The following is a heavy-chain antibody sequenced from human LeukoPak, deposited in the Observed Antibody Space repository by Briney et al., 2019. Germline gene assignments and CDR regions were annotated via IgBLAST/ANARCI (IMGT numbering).Heavy chain of an antibody. Sequence: ASVKVSCKASGYTFPSYFMHWVRQAPGQGLEWMGIINPTGGSTTYAQKFQGRVTITADESTSTAYMELSSLRSEDTAVYYCARVRLSTRPFDAFDIWGQGTMVTVSS. CDR3: ARVRLSTRPFDAFDI. V-gene: IGHV1-46*01. J-gene: IGHJ3*02. CDR2: INPTGGST. CDR1: GYTFPSYF.